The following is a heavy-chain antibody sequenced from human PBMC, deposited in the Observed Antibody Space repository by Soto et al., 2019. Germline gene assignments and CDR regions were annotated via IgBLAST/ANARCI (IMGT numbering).Heavy chain of an antibody. Sequence: QVQLVESGGGVVQPGRSLRLSCAASGFTFSGYSMHWVRQAPGKGLEWVAVMWYDGSQKYYTDSVKGRFTISRDIHKNTLYLQMTSLRVEDTAVYYCARDSGFGGSLDHWGQGTLVTVSS. V-gene: IGHV3-33*01. CDR3: ARDSGFGGSLDH. CDR1: GFTFSGYS. CDR2: MWYDGSQK. D-gene: IGHD2-15*01. J-gene: IGHJ4*02.